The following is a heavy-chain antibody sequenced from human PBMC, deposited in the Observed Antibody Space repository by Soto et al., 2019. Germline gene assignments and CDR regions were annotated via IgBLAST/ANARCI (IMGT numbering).Heavy chain of an antibody. V-gene: IGHV1-69*01. Sequence: QVQLVQSGAEVKKPGSSVKVSCKASGGTFSSYAISWVRQAPGQGLEWMGGIIPIFGTANYAQKFQGRVTITADESTSTAYMELSSLRSEDTAVDYCASPGYSAEYYYYGMDVWGQGTTVTVSS. CDR2: IIPIFGTA. CDR3: ASPGYSAEYYYYGMDV. J-gene: IGHJ6*02. D-gene: IGHD1-26*01. CDR1: GGTFSSYA.